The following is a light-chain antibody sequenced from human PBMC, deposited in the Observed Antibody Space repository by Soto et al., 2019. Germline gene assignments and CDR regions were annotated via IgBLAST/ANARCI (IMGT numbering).Light chain of an antibody. CDR2: DVN. Sequence: QSVLTQPASVSGSPGQSITISCTGTSSDVGGYNYVSWYQQHPGKAPKLMIYDVNNRPSGVSTRFSGSKSGNTASLPISGLRADDEAVDYCCSYSRSSSYVFGTGTKLTVL. V-gene: IGLV2-14*01. J-gene: IGLJ1*01. CDR1: SSDVGGYNY. CDR3: CSYSRSSSYV.